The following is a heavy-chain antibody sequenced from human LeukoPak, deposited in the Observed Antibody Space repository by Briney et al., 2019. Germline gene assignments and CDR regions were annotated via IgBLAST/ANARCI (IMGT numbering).Heavy chain of an antibody. Sequence: SETLSLTCTVSGGSISSYYWSWIRQPPGKGLEWIGDIYYSGSTNYNPSLKSRVTISVDTSKNQFSLKLSSVTAADTAVYYCAGTDIVATSVDYWGQGTLVTVSS. CDR1: GGSISSYY. V-gene: IGHV4-59*01. CDR2: IYYSGST. D-gene: IGHD5-12*01. CDR3: AGTDIVATSVDY. J-gene: IGHJ4*02.